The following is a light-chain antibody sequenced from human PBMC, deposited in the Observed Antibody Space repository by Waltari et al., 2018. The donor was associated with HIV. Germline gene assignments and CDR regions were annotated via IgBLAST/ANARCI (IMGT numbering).Light chain of an antibody. J-gene: IGKJ2*01. CDR2: RTS. CDR3: QQYSTHYA. V-gene: IGKV1-5*03. CDR1: QSIDNW. Sequence: DIQMTQSPSNLSASVGDTVVITCRASQSIDNWLDWYQQKPGRAPRLLVSRTSLLESGVSSRFRGSGSGTEFTLTIMSLQPDDIGTYYCQQYSTHYAFGQGTRVE.